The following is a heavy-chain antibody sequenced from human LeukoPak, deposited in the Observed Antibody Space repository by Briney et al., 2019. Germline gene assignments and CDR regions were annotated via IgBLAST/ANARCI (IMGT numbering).Heavy chain of an antibody. CDR1: GFTFSSYS. D-gene: IGHD2-2*01. V-gene: IGHV3-21*01. CDR2: ISSSSSYI. Sequence: PGGSLRLSCAASGFTFSSYSMNWVRQAPGKGLEWVSSISSSSSYIYYADSVKGRFTISRDNAKNSLYLQMNSLRTEDTAVYHCARDAGGYCTSTRCYTDAFDLWGQGTMVTVSS. J-gene: IGHJ3*01. CDR3: ARDAGGYCTSTRCYTDAFDL.